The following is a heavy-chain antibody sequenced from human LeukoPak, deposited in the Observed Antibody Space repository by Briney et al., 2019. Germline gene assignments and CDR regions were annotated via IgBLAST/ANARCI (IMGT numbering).Heavy chain of an antibody. D-gene: IGHD5-12*01. Sequence: GGSLRLSCAASGFTFRTSGMSWVRQAPGKGLEWVSYISSSGSTIYYADSVKGRFTISRDNAKNSLYLQMNSLRAEDTAVYYCARGYSGYERGRWFDPWGQATLVTVSS. CDR3: ARGYSGYERGRWFDP. V-gene: IGHV3-48*04. J-gene: IGHJ5*02. CDR1: GFTFRTSG. CDR2: ISSSGSTI.